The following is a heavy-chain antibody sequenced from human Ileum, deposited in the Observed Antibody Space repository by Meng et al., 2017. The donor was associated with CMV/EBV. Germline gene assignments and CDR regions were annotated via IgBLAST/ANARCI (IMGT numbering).Heavy chain of an antibody. J-gene: IGHJ4*02. D-gene: IGHD1-26*01. V-gene: IGHV1-18*01. Sequence: QVQLVQSGSEVKKPGASVTVSCQASGYTFTPYGISWVRQAPGQGLEWMGWISDHNGNTNYVQKLQGRVTMTADTPTSTAYMELRSLTSDDTAVYYCARYPLVGATLFDYWGQGTLVTVSS. CDR3: ARYPLVGATLFDY. CDR2: ISDHNGNT. CDR1: GYTFTPYG.